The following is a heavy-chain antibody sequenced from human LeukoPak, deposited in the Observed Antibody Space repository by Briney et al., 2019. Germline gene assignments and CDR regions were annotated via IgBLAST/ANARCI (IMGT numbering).Heavy chain of an antibody. CDR3: AVYGSGWFHD. CDR1: GFTFSSYN. D-gene: IGHD6-19*01. Sequence: GGSLRLSCAASGFTFSSYNMNWVRQAPGKGLEWVSSISSSSSYIYYADSVKGRFTISRDNAKKLLYLQMNSLRAEDTAVYYCAVYGSGWFHDWGQGTLVTVSP. CDR2: ISSSSSYI. V-gene: IGHV3-21*01. J-gene: IGHJ5*02.